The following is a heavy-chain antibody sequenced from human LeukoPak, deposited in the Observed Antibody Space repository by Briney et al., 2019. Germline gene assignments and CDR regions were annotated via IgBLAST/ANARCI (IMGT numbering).Heavy chain of an antibody. V-gene: IGHV3-30*18. CDR3: AKDPYSSSWDYNWFDP. J-gene: IGHJ5*02. CDR1: GFTFSSYG. CDR2: ISYDGINK. Sequence: PGGSLRLSCAASGFTFSSYGMHWVRQAPGKGLEWVAVISYDGINKYYADSVKGRFTISRDNSKNTLYLQMNSLRAEDTAVYYCAKDPYSSSWDYNWFDPWGQGTLVTVSS. D-gene: IGHD6-13*01.